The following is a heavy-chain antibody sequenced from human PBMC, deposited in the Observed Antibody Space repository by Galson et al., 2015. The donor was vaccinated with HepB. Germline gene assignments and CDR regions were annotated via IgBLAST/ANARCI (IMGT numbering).Heavy chain of an antibody. CDR3: ASAHSEGTETDY. J-gene: IGHJ4*02. CDR1: GFTFSDYY. CDR2: ISSSSSYT. D-gene: IGHD1-14*01. V-gene: IGHV3-11*06. Sequence: SLRLSCAASGFTFSDYYMSWIRQAPGKGLEWVSYISSSSSYTNYADSVKGRFTISRDNAKNSLYLQMNSLRAEDTAVYYCASAHSEGTETDYWGQGTLVTVSS.